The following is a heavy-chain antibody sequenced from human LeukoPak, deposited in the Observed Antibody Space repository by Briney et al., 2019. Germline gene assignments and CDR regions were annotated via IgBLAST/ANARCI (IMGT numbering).Heavy chain of an antibody. D-gene: IGHD4-11*01. J-gene: IGHJ4*02. Sequence: SETLSLTCTVSGVSISSSNSYWGWIRQPPGKGLEWIGSIYYSGNTYYNASLKSQVSISIDTSKNQFSLRLTSVTAADTAVYYCARDRYSNLDYWGQGTLVTVSS. V-gene: IGHV4-39*02. CDR2: IYYSGNT. CDR1: GVSISSSNSY. CDR3: ARDRYSNLDY.